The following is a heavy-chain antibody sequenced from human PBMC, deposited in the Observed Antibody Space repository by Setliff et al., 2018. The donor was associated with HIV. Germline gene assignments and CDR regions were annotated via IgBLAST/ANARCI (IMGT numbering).Heavy chain of an antibody. Sequence: SETLSLTCTVSGGSISSDVYYWGWIRQPPGKGLEWIGSVFHDGFTDYNPSLKSRVTISIDTSKNHFSLELNFVTAADTAMYYCARSRTSSGYYGVTGYGMDVWGQGTTVTVSS. V-gene: IGHV4-39*07. D-gene: IGHD3-22*01. CDR3: ARSRTSSGYYGVTGYGMDV. CDR2: VFHDGFT. J-gene: IGHJ6*02. CDR1: GGSISSDVYY.